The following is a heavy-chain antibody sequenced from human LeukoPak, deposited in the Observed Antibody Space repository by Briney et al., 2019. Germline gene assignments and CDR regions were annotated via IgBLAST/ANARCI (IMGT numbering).Heavy chain of an antibody. Sequence: PGGSLRLSCAASGFTFSSYWMSWVRQAPGKGLEWVAIIKQDGSEKYYVDSVKGRFTISRDNAKNSLYLQMNSLRAEDTAVYYCARDITMIVGTFFDYWGQGTLVTVSS. V-gene: IGHV3-7*01. D-gene: IGHD3-22*01. CDR1: GFTFSSYW. J-gene: IGHJ4*02. CDR2: IKQDGSEK. CDR3: ARDITMIVGTFFDY.